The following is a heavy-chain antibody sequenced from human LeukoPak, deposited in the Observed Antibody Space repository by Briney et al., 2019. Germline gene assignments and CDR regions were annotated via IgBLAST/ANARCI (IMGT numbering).Heavy chain of an antibody. CDR2: ISISGST. V-gene: IGHV4-4*07. Sequence: SETLSLTCSVSGASISSWYWSWIRQPAGKGLEWIGHISISGSTRYNPSLRSRVTMSLDTSKNQFSLKLSSVTAADTAVYYCARANSDYSLSWFDPWGQGTLVTVSS. J-gene: IGHJ5*02. CDR3: ARANSDYSLSWFDP. CDR1: GASISSWY. D-gene: IGHD5-12*01.